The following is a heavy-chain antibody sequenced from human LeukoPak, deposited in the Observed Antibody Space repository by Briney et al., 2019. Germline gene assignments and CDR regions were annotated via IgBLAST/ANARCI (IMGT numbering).Heavy chain of an antibody. J-gene: IGHJ4*02. D-gene: IGHD3-22*01. CDR2: IIRGSASI. CDR3: ARTYYYDSSGYYYFDY. CDR1: GFIFSSYS. V-gene: IGHV3-21*01. Sequence: GGSLRLSCSASGFIFSSYSMNWLRPAPGKGLEWVSSIIRGSASIYYADPLKGRVTISRDNAKNSLSLQMNSLRVDDTAVYYCARTYYYDSSGYYYFDYWGQGTLVTVSS.